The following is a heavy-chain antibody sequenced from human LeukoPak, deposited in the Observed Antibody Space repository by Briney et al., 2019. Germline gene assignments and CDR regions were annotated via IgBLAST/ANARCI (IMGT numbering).Heavy chain of an antibody. CDR3: ARLHYDVLTGPFDY. CDR1: GFTFSNAW. CDR2: IKSKTDGGTT. Sequence: PGGSLRLSCAASGFTFSNAWMSWVRQAPGKGLEWVGRIKSKTDGGTTDYAAPVKGRFTISRDDSKNTLYLQMNSLRAEDTAVYYCARLHYDVLTGPFDYWGQGTLVTVSS. V-gene: IGHV3-15*01. D-gene: IGHD3-9*01. J-gene: IGHJ4*02.